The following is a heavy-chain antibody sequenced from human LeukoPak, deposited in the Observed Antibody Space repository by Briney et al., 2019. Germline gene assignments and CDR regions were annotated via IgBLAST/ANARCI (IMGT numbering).Heavy chain of an antibody. J-gene: IGHJ4*02. CDR3: ARLRGTSGY. CDR2: IYYSGST. CDR1: GGSISSYY. D-gene: IGHD1-1*01. V-gene: IGHV4-59*12. Sequence: SGTLSLTCTVSGGSISSYYWSWIRQPPGKGLEWIGYIYYSGSTSYNPSLKSRVTISVDTSKNQFSLKLSSVTAADTAVYYCARLRGTSGYWGQGTLVTVSS.